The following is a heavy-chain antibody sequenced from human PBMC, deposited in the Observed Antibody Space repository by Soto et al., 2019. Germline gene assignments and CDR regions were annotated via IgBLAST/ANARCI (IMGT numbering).Heavy chain of an antibody. D-gene: IGHD2-2*01. CDR3: ARGPPGEDIVVVPAALNLNY. J-gene: IGHJ4*02. V-gene: IGHV4-34*01. Sequence: SETLSLTCAVYGGSFSGYYWSWIRQPPGKGLEWIGEINHSGSTNYNPSLKSRVTISVDTSKNQFSLKLSSVTAADTAVYYCARGPPGEDIVVVPAALNLNYWGQGTLVTVSS. CDR1: GGSFSGYY. CDR2: INHSGST.